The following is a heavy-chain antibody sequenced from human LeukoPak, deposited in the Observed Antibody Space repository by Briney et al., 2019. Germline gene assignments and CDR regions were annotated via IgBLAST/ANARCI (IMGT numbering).Heavy chain of an antibody. CDR2: ISGSGGST. CDR1: GFTFSSYA. Sequence: GGTLRLSCAASGFTFSSYAMSWVRQAPGKGLEWVSTISGSGGSTYYADSVKGRFTISRDNSKTTLYLQMNSLRAEDTAVYYCAKVFYPAAGTGRVDFPFDYWGQGTLVTVSS. CDR3: AKVFYPAAGTGRVDFPFDY. J-gene: IGHJ4*02. D-gene: IGHD6-13*01. V-gene: IGHV3-23*01.